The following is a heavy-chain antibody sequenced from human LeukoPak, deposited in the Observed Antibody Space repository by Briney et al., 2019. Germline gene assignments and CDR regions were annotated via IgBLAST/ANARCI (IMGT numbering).Heavy chain of an antibody. D-gene: IGHD6-19*01. CDR2: INDSGRT. CDR1: GGSFSDYY. Sequence: PSETLSLTCAVYGGSFSDYYWTWIRQPPGKGLEWMGEINDSGRTSYNPSLKSRVTISLDTSQNQFSLKLNSVTAADTAVYYCASRKTFSSSFDRWGQGTLVTVSS. CDR3: ASRKTFSSSFDR. J-gene: IGHJ5*02. V-gene: IGHV4-34*01.